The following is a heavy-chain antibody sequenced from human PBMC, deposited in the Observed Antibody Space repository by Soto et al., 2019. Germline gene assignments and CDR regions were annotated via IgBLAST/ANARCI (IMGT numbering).Heavy chain of an antibody. CDR2: ISGSAAST. J-gene: IGHJ1*01. CDR3: AKDVHYDILTGIEYFHH. Sequence: GGALRLSCAASGFTLRGYSMSWGRPAPGEGLEWVSGISGSAASTNYADSVKGRFTISRDNSKSTLYLQMNSLRAEDTAVYYCAKDVHYDILTGIEYFHHWAQGTLVTVSS. V-gene: IGHV3-23*01. D-gene: IGHD3-9*01. CDR1: GFTLRGYS.